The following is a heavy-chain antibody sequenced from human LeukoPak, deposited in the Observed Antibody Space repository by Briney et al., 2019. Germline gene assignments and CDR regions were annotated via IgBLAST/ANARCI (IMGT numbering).Heavy chain of an antibody. CDR2: IYSGGST. V-gene: IGHV3-53*01. CDR1: GFTVSSNY. D-gene: IGHD3-10*01. Sequence: GGSLRLSCAASGFTVSSNYMSWVRQAPGKGLEWVSVIYSGGSTYYADSVKGRFTISRDNSKNTLYLQVNSLRAEDTAVYYCASPLRYGSGTTRGYAFDIWGQGTMVTVSS. CDR3: ASPLRYGSGTTRGYAFDI. J-gene: IGHJ3*02.